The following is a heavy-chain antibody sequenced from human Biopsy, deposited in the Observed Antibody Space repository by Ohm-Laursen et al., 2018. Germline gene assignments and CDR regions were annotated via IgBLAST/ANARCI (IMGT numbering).Heavy chain of an antibody. D-gene: IGHD2-2*01. CDR2: IYPGGST. V-gene: IGHV4-4*07. CDR3: ASVVSGPTNDAFDL. Sequence: GTLSLTCNVSGGDINNYYWSWVRQPAGKGLEWIGRIYPGGSTNYNPSLKSRVTMSVDTSKKQLSLRLRSVTAADTAMYYCASVVSGPTNDAFDLWGQGTMVAVSS. J-gene: IGHJ3*01. CDR1: GGDINNYY.